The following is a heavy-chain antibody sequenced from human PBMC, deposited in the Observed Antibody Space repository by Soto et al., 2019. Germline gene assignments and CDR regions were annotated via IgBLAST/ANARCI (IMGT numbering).Heavy chain of an antibody. CDR3: ARVRSSGWYQGFDY. V-gene: IGHV3-33*01. J-gene: IGHJ4*02. D-gene: IGHD6-19*01. CDR2: IWYDGSNK. CDR1: GFTFSSYG. Sequence: GGSLRLSCAASGFTFSSYGMHWVRQAPGKGLEWVAVIWYDGSNKYYADSVKGRFTISRDNSKNTLYLQMNSLRAEDTAVYYCARVRSSGWYQGFDYWGQGTLVTVSS.